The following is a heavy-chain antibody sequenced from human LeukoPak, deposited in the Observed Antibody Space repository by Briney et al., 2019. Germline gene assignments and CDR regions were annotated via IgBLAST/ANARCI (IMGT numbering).Heavy chain of an antibody. D-gene: IGHD3-16*02. V-gene: IGHV4-39*01. CDR3: ARNRSDPTPHQSFDV. CDR2: VYYSGSI. Sequence: SETLSLTCTVSGGSISNTNYYWGWIRQPPGKGLEWIGSVYYSGSIHYNPSLKSRVTISVDTSKNQFSLNLISMTAADTAIYFCARNRSDPTPHQSFDVWGQGTTVTVSS. CDR1: GGSISNTNYY. J-gene: IGHJ3*01.